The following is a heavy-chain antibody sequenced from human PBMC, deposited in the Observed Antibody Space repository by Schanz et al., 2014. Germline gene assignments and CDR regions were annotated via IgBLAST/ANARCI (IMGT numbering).Heavy chain of an antibody. CDR3: ARDRQQLVGRIGYYYGMDV. CDR1: GFTFSNFA. CDR2: ISYDGSHK. V-gene: IGHV3-30*04. J-gene: IGHJ6*02. Sequence: VQLVESGGGLVQRGGSLRLSCAASGFTFSNFAIHWVRQAPGKGLEWVAVISYDGSHKDYADSVKGRFTISRDNSKNTLYLQMNSLRAEDTAVYYCARDRQQLVGRIGYYYGMDVWGQGTTVTVSS. D-gene: IGHD6-13*01.